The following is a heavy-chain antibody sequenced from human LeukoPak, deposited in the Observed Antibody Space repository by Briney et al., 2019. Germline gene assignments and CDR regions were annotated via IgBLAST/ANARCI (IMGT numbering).Heavy chain of an antibody. J-gene: IGHJ4*02. CDR3: ATSPRGSSGYYYNY. D-gene: IGHD3-22*01. CDR1: GYTLTELS. Sequence: ASLKVSCKVSGYTLTELSMHWVRQAPGKGLEWMGGFDPEDGETIYAQKFQGRVTMPEDISTDTAYMELSSMRSEDTAVYYCATSPRGSSGYYYNYWGQGPLVTVSS. V-gene: IGHV1-24*01. CDR2: FDPEDGET.